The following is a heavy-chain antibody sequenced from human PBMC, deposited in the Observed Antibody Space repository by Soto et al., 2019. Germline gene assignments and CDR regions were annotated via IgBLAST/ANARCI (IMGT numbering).Heavy chain of an antibody. D-gene: IGHD3-3*01. CDR3: ARGPCKIFGVVIITPFSSYGMDV. CDR2: INPNSGGT. V-gene: IGHV1-2*02. J-gene: IGHJ6*02. CDR1: GYTFTGCY. Sequence: ASVKVSCKASGYTFTGCYMHWVRQAPGQGLEWMGLINPNSGGTNYAQKFQGRVTMTRDTSSSTAYMELSRLRSDDTAVYYCARGPCKIFGVVIITPFSSYGMDVWGQGTPVTVSS.